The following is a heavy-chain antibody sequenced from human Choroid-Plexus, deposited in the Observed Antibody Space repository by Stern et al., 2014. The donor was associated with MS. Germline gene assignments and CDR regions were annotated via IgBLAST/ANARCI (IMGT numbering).Heavy chain of an antibody. D-gene: IGHD2-15*01. CDR2: ISYDGSDK. J-gene: IGHJ4*02. Sequence: QVQLVESGGGVAQPGRPLILSCAASGFTFSNFGMHWVRQAPGKGLEWVALISYDGSDKYYADSVKGRFTIFRDNSKNTLYMHMNSLRAEDTAVYYCAKDRQWSTYFFDYWGQGSLVPVSS. CDR1: GFTFSNFG. CDR3: AKDRQWSTYFFDY. V-gene: IGHV3-30*18.